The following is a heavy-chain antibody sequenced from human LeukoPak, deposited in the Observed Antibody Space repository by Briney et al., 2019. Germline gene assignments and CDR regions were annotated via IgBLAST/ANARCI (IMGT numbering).Heavy chain of an antibody. V-gene: IGHV3-23*01. CDR1: GFTFSSYA. J-gene: IGHJ3*02. D-gene: IGHD3-9*01. CDR3: AKGLRYFDWPYHDAFDI. CDR2: ISGSGGST. Sequence: GGSLRLSCAASGFTFSSYAMSWVRQAPGKGLEWVSAISGSGGSTYYADSVKGRFTISRDNSKNTLYLQMNSLRAEDTAVYYCAKGLRYFDWPYHDAFDIWGQGTMVTVSS.